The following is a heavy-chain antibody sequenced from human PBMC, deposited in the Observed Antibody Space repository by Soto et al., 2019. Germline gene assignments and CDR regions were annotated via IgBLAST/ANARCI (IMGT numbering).Heavy chain of an antibody. V-gene: IGHV3-30-3*01. Sequence: GGSLRLSCAASGFTFSSYAMHWVRQAPGKGLEWVAVISYDGSNKYYADSVKGRFTISRDNSKNTLYLQMNSLRAEDTAVYYCARDMGNGGRLDVWGQGTTVTVSS. J-gene: IGHJ6*02. CDR2: ISYDGSNK. CDR1: GFTFSSYA. D-gene: IGHD2-15*01. CDR3: ARDMGNGGRLDV.